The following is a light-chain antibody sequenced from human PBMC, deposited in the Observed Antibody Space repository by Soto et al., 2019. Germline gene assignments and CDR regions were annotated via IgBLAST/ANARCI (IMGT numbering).Light chain of an antibody. CDR3: QQYGDSPRGT. Sequence: EVVLTQSPVSLSLSPGERATLSCGASQIVSSNYLAWYQQKPGLAPRLLIYDASSRATGVPDRFRGSGSGTDFTLTIHSLEPEEFAVYYCQQYGDSPRGTFGGGTKVEVK. CDR1: QIVSSNY. J-gene: IGKJ4*01. CDR2: DAS. V-gene: IGKV3D-20*01.